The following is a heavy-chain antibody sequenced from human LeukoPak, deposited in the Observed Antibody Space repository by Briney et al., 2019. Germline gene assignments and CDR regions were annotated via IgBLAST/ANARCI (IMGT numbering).Heavy chain of an antibody. Sequence: GGSLRLSCAASGFTVSSNYMSWVRQAPGKGLEWVSVIYSGGTTNYADSVKGRFTISRDNSKNTLFLQMNSLRAEDTAVYYCARGGYSSSWYHFDYWGQGTLVTVSS. CDR3: ARGGYSSSWYHFDY. J-gene: IGHJ4*02. CDR2: IYSGGTT. CDR1: GFTVSSNY. D-gene: IGHD6-13*01. V-gene: IGHV3-53*01.